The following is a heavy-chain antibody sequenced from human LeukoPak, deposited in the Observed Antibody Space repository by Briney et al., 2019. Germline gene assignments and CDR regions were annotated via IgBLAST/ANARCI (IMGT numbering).Heavy chain of an antibody. CDR3: ARGLVTTGRSSFDN. CDR1: DDSISSTNW. V-gene: IGHV4-4*02. J-gene: IGHJ4*02. D-gene: IGHD4-17*01. Sequence: SGTLSLTCAVSDDSISSTNWWHWVRQPPGKGLEWIGEIYHTGSTNNNPSLTSRVTISVDKSKNQFSLELSSVTAADTAVYYCARGLVTTGRSSFDNWGQGTLVTVSS. CDR2: IYHTGST.